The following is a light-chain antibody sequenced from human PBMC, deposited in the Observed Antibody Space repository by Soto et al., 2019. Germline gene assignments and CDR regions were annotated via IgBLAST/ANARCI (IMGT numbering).Light chain of an antibody. CDR2: AAS. CDR3: QQSYRTPLT. V-gene: IGKV1-39*01. J-gene: IGKJ4*01. Sequence: DIHMTHSPSSLSSSVGDRVTITCRASQSISSYLNWYQQKPGKAPKFLIYAASSLQSGVPSRFSGSGSGTDFTLTISSLQPEDFATYYCQQSYRTPLTFGGGTKVDI. CDR1: QSISSY.